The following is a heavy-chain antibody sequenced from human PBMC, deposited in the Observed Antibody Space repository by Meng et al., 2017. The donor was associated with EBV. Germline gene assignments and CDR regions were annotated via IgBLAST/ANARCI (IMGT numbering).Heavy chain of an antibody. J-gene: IGHJ4*02. V-gene: IGHV1-46*01. CDR3: ARGTPGRSYSDY. CDR1: GYTFTSHG. CDR2: INPSDGYT. Sequence: QGQLGPAGAEVKKPRASVKFSCKASGYTFTSHGMHWVRQVPGQGLEWMGIINPSDGYTMYEQKFQGRVTVTADRPTATAYMVLRNLRSDDTAVYYCARGTPGRSYSDYWGPGTLVTVSS. D-gene: IGHD3-10*01.